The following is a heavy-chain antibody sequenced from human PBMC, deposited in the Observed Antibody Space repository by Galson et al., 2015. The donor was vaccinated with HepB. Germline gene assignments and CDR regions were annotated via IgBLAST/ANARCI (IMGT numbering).Heavy chain of an antibody. CDR1: GYTFTSYY. Sequence: SVKVSCKASGYTFTSYYMHWVRQAPGQGLEWMGIINPSGGSTSYAQKFRGRVTMTRDTSTSTVYMELSSLRSEDTAVYYCARDLAGDYDFWSGYYQHYYYYYGMDVWGQGTTVTVSS. CDR3: ARDLAGDYDFWSGYYQHYYYYYGMDV. J-gene: IGHJ6*02. D-gene: IGHD3-3*01. CDR2: INPSGGST. V-gene: IGHV1-46*01.